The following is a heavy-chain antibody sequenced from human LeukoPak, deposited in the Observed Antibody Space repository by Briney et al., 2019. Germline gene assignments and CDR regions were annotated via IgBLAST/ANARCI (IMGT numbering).Heavy chain of an antibody. CDR3: ARYCSSTSCLSFDY. D-gene: IGHD2-2*01. CDR1: GYTFTGYY. Sequence: GASVKVSCKASGYTFTGYYMHWVRQAPGQGLEWMGWINPNSGGTNYAQKFQGRVTMTRDTSISTAYMELSRLRSDDTAVYYCARYCSSTSCLSFDYWGQGTLVTVSS. CDR2: INPNSGGT. V-gene: IGHV1-2*02. J-gene: IGHJ4*02.